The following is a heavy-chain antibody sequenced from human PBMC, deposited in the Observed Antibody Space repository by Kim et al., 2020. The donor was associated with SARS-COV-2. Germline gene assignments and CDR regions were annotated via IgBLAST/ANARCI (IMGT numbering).Heavy chain of an antibody. D-gene: IGHD2-21*01. Sequence: GGSLRLSCAASGFTFSSYEMNWVRQAPGKGLEWVSYITASGDTMYYAESVRGRFTVFRDNAKKSLYLQMNNLRAEDSAVYYCAREERGCGGEWFLDWGQG. CDR1: GFTFSSYE. J-gene: IGHJ1*01. V-gene: IGHV3-48*03. CDR2: ITASGDTM. CDR3: AREERGCGGEWFLD.